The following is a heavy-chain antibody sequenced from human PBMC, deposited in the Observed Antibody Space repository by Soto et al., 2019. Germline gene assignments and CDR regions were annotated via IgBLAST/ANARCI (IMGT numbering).Heavy chain of an antibody. Sequence: EVQLEESGGGLVKPGGSLRLSCAASGFTFTRYGMNWVRQAPGKGLEWVSSISSTTNYIYYGDSMKGRFTISRDNAKNSLYLEMNSLRAEDTAVYYCVRESEDLTSNFDYWGQGTLVTVSS. CDR1: GFTFTRYG. CDR3: VRESEDLTSNFDY. V-gene: IGHV3-21*06. CDR2: ISSTTNYI. J-gene: IGHJ4*02.